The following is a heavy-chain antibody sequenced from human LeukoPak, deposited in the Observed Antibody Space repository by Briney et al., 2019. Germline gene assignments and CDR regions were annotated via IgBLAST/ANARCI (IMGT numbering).Heavy chain of an antibody. J-gene: IGHJ4*02. CDR1: GFTFSSYS. CDR3: ATIGGVYYYDSSEAY. CDR2: ISSSSSYI. V-gene: IGHV3-21*01. Sequence: PGGSLRLSCAASGFTFSSYSMNWVRQAPGRGLEWVSSISSSSSYIYYADSVKGRFTISRDNAKNSLYLQMNSLRAEDTAVYYCATIGGVYYYDSSEAYWGQGTLVTVSS. D-gene: IGHD3-22*01.